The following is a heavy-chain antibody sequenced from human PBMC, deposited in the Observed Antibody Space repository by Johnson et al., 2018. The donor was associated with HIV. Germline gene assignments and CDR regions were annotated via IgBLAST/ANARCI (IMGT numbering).Heavy chain of an antibody. CDR2: TNSDGSIT. V-gene: IGHV3-74*02. CDR1: GFTFSRYW. D-gene: IGHD2-15*01. Sequence: DVQVVESGGGVVQPGRSLRLSCVASGFTFSRYWIHWVRQVPGKGLLWVSRTNSDGSITTYADSVKGRFTISRDNAKNSLHLQMNSLRAEDTALYYCARTIVVVVAARRPYAFDIWGQGTMVTVSS. J-gene: IGHJ3*02. CDR3: ARTIVVVVAARRPYAFDI.